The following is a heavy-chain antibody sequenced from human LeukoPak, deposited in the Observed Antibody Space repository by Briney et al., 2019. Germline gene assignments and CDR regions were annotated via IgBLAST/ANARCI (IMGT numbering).Heavy chain of an antibody. J-gene: IGHJ4*02. Sequence: GGSLRLSCAASGFTFSSYGMHWVRQAPGTGLEWVAFIHYDGRNKYYGDSVKGRFSISRDNSQNTLYLQMNSLRAEDTAVYYCASLYGDYNYWGQATLVTVSS. V-gene: IGHV3-30*02. CDR3: ASLYGDYNY. CDR1: GFTFSSYG. CDR2: IHYDGRNK. D-gene: IGHD4-17*01.